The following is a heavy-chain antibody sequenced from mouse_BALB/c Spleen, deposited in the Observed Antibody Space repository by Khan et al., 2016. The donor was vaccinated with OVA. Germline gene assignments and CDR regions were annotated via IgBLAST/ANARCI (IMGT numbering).Heavy chain of an antibody. D-gene: IGHD6-1*01. CDR3: ARRSELQSWFAY. J-gene: IGHJ3*01. V-gene: IGHV2-4-1*01. Sequence: VQLQESGPGLVQPSQSLSITCTVSGFSLTNYGVHWVRQSPGKGLEWLGVMWSGGSKDYNAAFISRLSISKDNSKNQAFFKMNSLHVDDTGIYYWARRSELQSWFAYWGQGTLVTVSA. CDR1: GFSLTNYG. CDR2: MWSGGSK.